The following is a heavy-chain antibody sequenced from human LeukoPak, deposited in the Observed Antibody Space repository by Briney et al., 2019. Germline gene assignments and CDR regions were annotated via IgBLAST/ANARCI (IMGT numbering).Heavy chain of an antibody. V-gene: IGHV3-30*02. CDR3: AKDTDSGYYYYMDV. CDR1: GFTFSSYG. CDR2: IRYDGSNK. D-gene: IGHD2-21*02. J-gene: IGHJ6*03. Sequence: GGSLRLSCAASGFTFSSYGMHWVRQAPGKGLEWVAFIRYDGSNKYYADSVKGRFTISRDNSKNTLYLQMNSLRAEDTAVYYCAKDTDSGYYYYMDVWGKGTTVTVSS.